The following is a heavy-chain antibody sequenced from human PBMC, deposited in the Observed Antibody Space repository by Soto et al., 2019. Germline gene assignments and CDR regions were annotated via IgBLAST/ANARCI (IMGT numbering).Heavy chain of an antibody. Sequence: ASVKVSCKASGYTFTSYDIYWVRQAPGQGPEWVGVINPSTLVTSYAQKFQGRVTMTRDTSTSTVYMELNSLISEDTAVYYCARNGQTYDYYFFDNWGQGTLVTVSS. CDR1: GYTFTSYD. D-gene: IGHD5-12*01. CDR2: INPSTLVT. J-gene: IGHJ4*02. V-gene: IGHV1-46*01. CDR3: ARNGQTYDYYFFDN.